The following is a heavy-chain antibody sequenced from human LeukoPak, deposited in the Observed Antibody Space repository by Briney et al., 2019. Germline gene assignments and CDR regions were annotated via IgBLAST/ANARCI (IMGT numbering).Heavy chain of an antibody. Sequence: PGGSLRLSCAASGFTFSNSWMHWVRQGPGKGLVWVSRINPDGSITTYADSVKGRFTISRDNAKNTLYLQMHSLRAEDTAVYYCARAVLGISDYWGQGTLVTVSS. CDR1: GFTFSNSW. V-gene: IGHV3-74*01. CDR3: ARAVLGISDY. D-gene: IGHD7-27*01. J-gene: IGHJ4*02. CDR2: INPDGSIT.